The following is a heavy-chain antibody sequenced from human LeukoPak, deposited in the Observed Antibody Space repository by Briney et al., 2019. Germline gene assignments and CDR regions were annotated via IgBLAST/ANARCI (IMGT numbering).Heavy chain of an antibody. D-gene: IGHD4-23*01. Sequence: GGTLRLSPAASVFTFSSYAMNGVRATPGKGLERVSYISSSGSTTYYADFVKGRFTISRDNAKNSLYLQMNSLRAEDTAVYYCAREIPPDTVVITGDGWGQGTLVTVSS. CDR2: ISSSGSTT. CDR3: AREIPPDTVVITGDG. CDR1: VFTFSSYA. V-gene: IGHV3-48*03. J-gene: IGHJ4*02.